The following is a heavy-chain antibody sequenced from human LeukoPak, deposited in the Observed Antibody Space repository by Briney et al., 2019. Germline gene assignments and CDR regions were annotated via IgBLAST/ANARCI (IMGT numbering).Heavy chain of an antibody. Sequence: GGSLRLSCEASGFTFNIYSMNWARQAPGKGLEWVSSIDSSGGYMFCADSVKGRFIISRDNAKDSLYLQMNSLRVEDTAVYYCLRGDRRDYWGQGTLVTVSS. CDR1: GFTFNIYS. J-gene: IGHJ4*02. V-gene: IGHV3-21*06. CDR3: LRGDRRDY. CDR2: IDSSGGYM.